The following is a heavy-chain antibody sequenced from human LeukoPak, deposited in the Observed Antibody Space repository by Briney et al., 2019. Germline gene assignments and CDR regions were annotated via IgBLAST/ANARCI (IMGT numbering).Heavy chain of an antibody. D-gene: IGHD2-2*01. Sequence: SQTLSLTYAISGDSVSRNDAGWNWIRQSPWRGLEWLGRIYYRSQWYGDDAPSVKGRITINPDTAKNQFSLQLNSVTPEDTAVYYCARVHCSSTSCYRTYYFDYWGQGTLVTVSS. V-gene: IGHV6-1*01. CDR2: IYYRSQWYG. CDR3: ARVHCSSTSCYRTYYFDY. CDR1: GDSVSRNDAG. J-gene: IGHJ4*02.